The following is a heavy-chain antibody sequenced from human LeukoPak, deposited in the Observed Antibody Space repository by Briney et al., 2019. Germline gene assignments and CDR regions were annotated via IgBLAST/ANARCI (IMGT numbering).Heavy chain of an antibody. D-gene: IGHD3-9*01. V-gene: IGHV4-59*11. CDR1: GGSPSGHF. CDR3: ARDPGDTDWYNFDF. Sequence: SETLSLTCTVSGGSPSGHFWSWFRRPPGKGLENIGYIHSSGSTNYSPSYKSRVTVSLEMSKNQFSLSLSSVTAADTAVYYCARDPGDTDWYNFDFWGQGILVTVSS. CDR2: IHSSGST. J-gene: IGHJ4*02.